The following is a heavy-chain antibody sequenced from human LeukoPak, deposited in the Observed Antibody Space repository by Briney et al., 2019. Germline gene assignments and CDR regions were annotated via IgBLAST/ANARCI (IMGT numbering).Heavy chain of an antibody. CDR3: ARDGHGVPLDY. D-gene: IGHD4-17*01. J-gene: IGHJ4*02. CDR1: GLSFSSYA. V-gene: IGHV3-30-3*01. Sequence: GGFLRLSCAASGLSFSSYAMHWVRQAPGKGLEWVAVISYGGTEKYYGDSVKGRFTISRDNSKNTLYLQMNSLRAEDTALYYCARDGHGVPLDYWGQGTLVTVSS. CDR2: ISYGGTEK.